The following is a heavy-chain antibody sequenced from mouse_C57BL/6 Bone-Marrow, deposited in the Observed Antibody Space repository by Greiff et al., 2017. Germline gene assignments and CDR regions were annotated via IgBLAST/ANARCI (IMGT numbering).Heavy chain of an antibody. CDR2: ISSGSSTI. V-gene: IGHV5-17*01. Sequence: DVKLVESGGGLVKPGGSLKLSCAASGFTFSDYGMHWVRQAPEKGLEWVAYISSGSSTIYYADTVKGRFTLSRDTAKNTLFLQMTSLRSEDTAMYYCARGSNFDAMDYWGQGTSVTVSS. J-gene: IGHJ4*01. CDR1: GFTFSDYG. CDR3: ARGSNFDAMDY. D-gene: IGHD4-1*01.